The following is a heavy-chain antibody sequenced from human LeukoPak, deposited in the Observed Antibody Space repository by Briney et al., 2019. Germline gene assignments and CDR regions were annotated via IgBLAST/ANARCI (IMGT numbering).Heavy chain of an antibody. V-gene: IGHV3-53*01. CDR3: ARDPPARYSSGWYSY. D-gene: IGHD6-19*01. CDR1: GFTVSSNY. J-gene: IGHJ4*02. CDR2: IYSGGST. Sequence: PGGSLRLSCAASGFTVSSNYMSWVRQAPGEGLEWGSVIYSGGSTYYADSVKGRFTISRDNSKNTLYLQMNSLRAEDTAVYYCARDPPARYSSGWYSYWGQGTLVTVSS.